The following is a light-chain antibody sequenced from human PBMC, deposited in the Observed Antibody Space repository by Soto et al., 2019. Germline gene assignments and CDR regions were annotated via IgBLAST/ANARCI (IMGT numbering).Light chain of an antibody. CDR3: QQYYTIPHT. CDR1: QSVLYSSHNKNY. V-gene: IGKV4-1*01. Sequence: DIVMTQSPDSLAVSLGETATISCKSSQSVLYSSHNKNYLTWYQHKPGQPPKLLIYWASTRESGVPDRFSGSGSGTDFTLTISSLHAEDVAIYYCQQYYTIPHTFRQGTKLQIK. J-gene: IGKJ2*01. CDR2: WAS.